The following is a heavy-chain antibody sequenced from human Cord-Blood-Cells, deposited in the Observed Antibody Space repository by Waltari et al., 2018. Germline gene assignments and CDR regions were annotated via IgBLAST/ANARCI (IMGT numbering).Heavy chain of an antibody. J-gene: IGHJ4*02. CDR1: VGSISSSY. CDR2: IYYSGST. CDR3: ARGDVGYSYGYFDY. Sequence: QVQLQESGPGLVKPSETLSLTCTVSVGSISSSYWSWIRQPPGKGLEWIGYIYYSGSTNYNPSLKSRVTISVDTSKNQFSLKLSSVTAADTAVYYCARGDVGYSYGYFDYWGQGTLVTVSS. V-gene: IGHV4-59*01. D-gene: IGHD5-18*01.